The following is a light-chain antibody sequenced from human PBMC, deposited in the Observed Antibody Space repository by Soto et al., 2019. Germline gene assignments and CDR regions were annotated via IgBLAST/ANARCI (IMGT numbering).Light chain of an antibody. Sequence: QSVLTQPRSVSGSPGQSVTISCTGTSSDVGGYNFVSWCQHHPGKAPKLMIYDVSLRPSGVPDRFSGSKSGNTASLTISGLQAEDEADYYRCSYAGSFTWVFGGGTKLTVL. J-gene: IGLJ3*02. CDR3: CSYAGSFTWV. CDR1: SSDVGGYNF. V-gene: IGLV2-11*01. CDR2: DVS.